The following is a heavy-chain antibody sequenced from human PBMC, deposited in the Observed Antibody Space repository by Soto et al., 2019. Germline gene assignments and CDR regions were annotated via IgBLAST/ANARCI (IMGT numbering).Heavy chain of an antibody. CDR3: ASEPIYYNDGSGYYPLGY. D-gene: IGHD3-22*01. Sequence: QVQLVQSGPEVKKPGASVKVSCKASGYTFTTYGFSWVRLAPGQGLECVGWISASNGNTHYSEKFQGRVTMTTDTSTNTAYMELRSLTSGDTAVYYCASEPIYYNDGSGYYPLGYWGQGTLVTVSS. J-gene: IGHJ4*02. CDR1: GYTFTTYG. CDR2: ISASNGNT. V-gene: IGHV1-18*04.